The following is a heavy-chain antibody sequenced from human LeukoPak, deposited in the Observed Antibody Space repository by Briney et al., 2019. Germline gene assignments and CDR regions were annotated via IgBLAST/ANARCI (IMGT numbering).Heavy chain of an antibody. CDR2: IYYKGNT. V-gene: IGHV4-59*01. Sequence: SETLSLTCAVYGGSFSGYYWSWIRQPPGKGLECIGYIYYKGNTNYNPSLNSRVTISIDTSKNQFSLRLSSVTAADTAVYYCAGLVGQSWFDPWGQGTLVTVSS. CDR3: AGLVGQSWFDP. D-gene: IGHD1-26*01. J-gene: IGHJ5*02. CDR1: GGSFSGYY.